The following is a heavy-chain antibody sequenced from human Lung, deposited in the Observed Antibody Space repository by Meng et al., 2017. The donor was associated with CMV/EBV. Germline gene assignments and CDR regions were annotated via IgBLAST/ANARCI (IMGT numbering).Heavy chain of an antibody. CDR3: ARVGGCSGGGCYHRLFDY. CDR1: GGSISSGDYY. Sequence: QPQQSGPGLVKPSQTLSLPCTVSGGSISSGDYYWSWIRQPPGKGLEWIGYIYYTGSTYYNPSLKSRVIISVDTSKNQFSLKLNSVTAADTAVYYCARVGGCSGGGCYHRLFDYWGQGTLVTVSS. D-gene: IGHD2-15*01. CDR2: IYYTGST. V-gene: IGHV4-30-4*01. J-gene: IGHJ4*02.